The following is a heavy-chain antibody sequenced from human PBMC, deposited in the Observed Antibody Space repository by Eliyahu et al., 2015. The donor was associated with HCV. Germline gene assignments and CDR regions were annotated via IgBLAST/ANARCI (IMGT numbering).Heavy chain of an antibody. CDR1: GFTFXSYA. J-gene: IGHJ4*02. CDR2: ISGSGGST. CDR3: AKDRVDTAKIPYYFDY. D-gene: IGHD5-18*01. Sequence: EVQLLESGGGLVQPGGSLRLSCAASGFTFXSYAMSWVRQAPGKGLEWVSAISGSGGSTYYADSVKGRFTISRDNSKNTLYLQMNSLRAEDTAVYYCAKDRVDTAKIPYYFDYWGQGTLVTVSS. V-gene: IGHV3-23*01.